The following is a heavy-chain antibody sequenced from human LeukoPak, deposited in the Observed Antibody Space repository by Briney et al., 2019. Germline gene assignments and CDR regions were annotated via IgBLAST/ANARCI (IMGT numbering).Heavy chain of an antibody. CDR1: RGTFSSYA. Sequence: ASVKVSCKASRGTFSSYAISWVRQAPGQGLEWMGWINPNSGGTNYAQKFQGRVTMTRDTSISTAYMELSRLRSDDTAVYYCARALIDILTGSAALDYWGQGTLVTVSS. CDR2: INPNSGGT. D-gene: IGHD3-9*01. CDR3: ARALIDILTGSAALDY. J-gene: IGHJ4*02. V-gene: IGHV1-2*02.